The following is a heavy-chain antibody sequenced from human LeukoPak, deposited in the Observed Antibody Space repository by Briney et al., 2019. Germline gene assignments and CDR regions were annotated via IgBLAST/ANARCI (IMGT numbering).Heavy chain of an antibody. CDR2: ISGSGGST. J-gene: IGHJ4*02. V-gene: IGHV3-23*01. D-gene: IGHD5-18*01. Sequence: GGSLRLSCAASGFTFSSYSMNWVRQAPGKGLEWVSAISGSGGSTYYADSVKGRFTISRDNSKNTLYLQMNSLRAEDTAVYYCAKDWEGYSYGYFDYWGQGTLVTVSS. CDR3: AKDWEGYSYGYFDY. CDR1: GFTFSSYS.